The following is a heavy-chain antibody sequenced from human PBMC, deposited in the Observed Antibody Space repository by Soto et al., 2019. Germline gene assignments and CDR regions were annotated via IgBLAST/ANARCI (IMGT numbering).Heavy chain of an antibody. CDR2: IIPILGIA. CDR1: GGTFSSYT. J-gene: IGHJ4*02. Sequence: QVQLVQSGAEVKKPGSSVKVSCKASGGTFSSYTISWVRQAPGQGLEWMGRIIPILGIANYAQKFQGRVTITAAKSTSTAYMELSSLRSEDPAVYYCARAKASGGGFDYWGQGTLVTVSS. D-gene: IGHD3-10*01. V-gene: IGHV1-69*02. CDR3: ARAKASGGGFDY.